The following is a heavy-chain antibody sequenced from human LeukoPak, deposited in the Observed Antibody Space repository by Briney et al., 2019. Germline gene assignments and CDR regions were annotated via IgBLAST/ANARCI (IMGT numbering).Heavy chain of an antibody. Sequence: GGSLRLSCAASGFTFSSYSMNWVRQAPGKGLEWVSSISSSSSYIYYADSVKGRFTISRDNAKNSLYLQMNSLRAEDTAVYYCARGGYFDWLLSPFDYWGQGTLVTVSS. CDR1: GFTFSSYS. J-gene: IGHJ4*02. D-gene: IGHD3-9*01. CDR3: ARGGYFDWLLSPFDY. V-gene: IGHV3-21*01. CDR2: ISSSSSYI.